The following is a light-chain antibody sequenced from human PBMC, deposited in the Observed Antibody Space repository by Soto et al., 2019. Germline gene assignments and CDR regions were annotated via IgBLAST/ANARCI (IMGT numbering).Light chain of an antibody. CDR2: AAS. V-gene: IGKV1-39*01. CDR3: QQSYSTTIT. J-gene: IGKJ5*01. CDR1: QSISSY. Sequence: DIQMTQSPSSLSASVGDRVTITCRASQSISSYLNWYHQKPGKAPKLLIYAASSLQSAVPSRFSGSGSGTDFTLTISSLQPEDFATYYCQQSYSTTITFGQGTRLEIK.